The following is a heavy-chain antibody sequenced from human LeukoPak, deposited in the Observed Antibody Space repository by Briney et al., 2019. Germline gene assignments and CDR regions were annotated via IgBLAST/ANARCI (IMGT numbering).Heavy chain of an antibody. J-gene: IGHJ3*02. Sequence: GGSLRLSCAASGFTFSSYAMSWVRQAPGKGLEWVSAISGSGGSTYYADSVKGRFTISRDNSKNTLYLQMNNLRVEDTAVYYCARGPGDFDASDIWGQGTMVTVSS. CDR2: ISGSGGST. D-gene: IGHD1-14*01. CDR3: ARGPGDFDASDI. CDR1: GFTFSSYA. V-gene: IGHV3-23*01.